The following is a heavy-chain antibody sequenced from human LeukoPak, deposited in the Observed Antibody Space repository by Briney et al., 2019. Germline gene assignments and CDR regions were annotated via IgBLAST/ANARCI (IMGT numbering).Heavy chain of an antibody. Sequence: PSETLSLTCTVSGGSISSGDYYWGWIRQPPGKGLEWIGSIYYSGSTYYNPSLKSRVTISVDTSKNQFSLKLSSVTAADTAVYYCASSSGSSWYWYYMDVWGKGTTVTVSS. V-gene: IGHV4-39*01. CDR2: IYYSGST. CDR3: ASSSGSSWYWYYMDV. CDR1: GGSISSGDYY. D-gene: IGHD6-13*01. J-gene: IGHJ6*03.